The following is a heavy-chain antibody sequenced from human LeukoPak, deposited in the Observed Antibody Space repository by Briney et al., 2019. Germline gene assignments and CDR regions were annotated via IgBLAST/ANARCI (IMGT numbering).Heavy chain of an antibody. CDR2: IIPILGIT. Sequence: SVKVSCKASGGTFSSYAISWVRQAPGQGLEWMGRIIPILGITNYAQKFQGRVTITADKSTSTAYMELSSLRSEDTAVYYCARAPYYDILTGYHETDYWGQGTLVTVSS. J-gene: IGHJ4*02. V-gene: IGHV1-69*04. CDR3: ARAPYYDILTGYHETDY. CDR1: GGTFSSYA. D-gene: IGHD3-9*01.